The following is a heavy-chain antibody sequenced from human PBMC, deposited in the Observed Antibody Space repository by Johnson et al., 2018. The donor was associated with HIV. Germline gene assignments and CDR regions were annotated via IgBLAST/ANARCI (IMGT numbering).Heavy chain of an antibody. Sequence: EVQLVASGGGLVQPGGSLRLSCAVSGFTFDDYGMTWVRQAPGKGLEWVSGINWNGGWTGYADSVKCRFTISRANAKNSLYLQMNSLRAEDTALYFCARPLYYYDSSGYYTPSHAFDIWGQGTMVTVSS. CDR2: INWNGGWT. V-gene: IGHV3-20*04. J-gene: IGHJ3*02. CDR1: GFTFDDYG. D-gene: IGHD3-22*01. CDR3: ARPLYYYDSSGYYTPSHAFDI.